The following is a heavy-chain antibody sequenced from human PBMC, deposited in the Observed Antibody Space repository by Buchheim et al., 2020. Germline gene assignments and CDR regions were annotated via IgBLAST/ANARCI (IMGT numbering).Heavy chain of an antibody. J-gene: IGHJ5*02. V-gene: IGHV4-4*02. CDR1: GGSISSSNW. CDR2: IYHSGST. CDR3: ARAGRITIFGVVIRAGRGWFDP. Sequence: QVQLQESGPGLVKPSGTLSLTCAVSGGSISSSNWWSWVRQPPGKGLEWIGEIYHSGSTNYNPSLKSRVTLSVDKSKTQFSLKLSSVTAADTAVYYCARAGRITIFGVVIRAGRGWFDPWGQGTL. D-gene: IGHD3-3*01.